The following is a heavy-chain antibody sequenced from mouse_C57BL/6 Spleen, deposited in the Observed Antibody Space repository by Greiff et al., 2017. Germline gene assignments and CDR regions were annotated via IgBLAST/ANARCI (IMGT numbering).Heavy chain of an antibody. V-gene: IGHV5-12*01. CDR2: LSNGGGST. CDR3: ARQYGGAMDY. CDR1: GFTFSDYY. J-gene: IGHJ4*01. Sequence: EVKLVESGGGLVQPGGSLKLSCAASGFTFSDYYLYWVRQTPEKRLEWVAYLSNGGGSTYYPDTIKGPFTISRDNAKNTLYLQMSRLKSEDTAMYYCARQYGGAMDYWGQRTSVTVSS. D-gene: IGHD1-1*01.